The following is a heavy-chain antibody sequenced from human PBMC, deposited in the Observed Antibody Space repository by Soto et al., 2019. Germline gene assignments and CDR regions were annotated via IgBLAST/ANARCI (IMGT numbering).Heavy chain of an antibody. CDR1: NYSISSGYY. V-gene: IGHV4-38-2*02. Sequence: SETLSLTCTVSNYSISSGYYWGWIRQSPGEGLEWIVSMYHSGTTYYNPSLKSRVTISIDTSKNQFSLKLTSVTSADTAVYFFARVAFGPIDYWGQGTLVTVSS. CDR2: MYHSGTT. D-gene: IGHD3-16*01. J-gene: IGHJ4*02. CDR3: ARVAFGPIDY.